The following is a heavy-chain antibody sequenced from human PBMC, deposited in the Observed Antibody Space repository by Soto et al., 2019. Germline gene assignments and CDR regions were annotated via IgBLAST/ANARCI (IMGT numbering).Heavy chain of an antibody. CDR1: GYSFAGYW. V-gene: IGHV1-24*01. CDR2: FDPEDGET. CDR3: ATEGGIMVRGVIRPDRNYYYYYYGMDV. J-gene: IGHJ6*02. D-gene: IGHD3-10*01. Sequence: PGESLKISCKGSGYSFAGYWITWVRQKPGKGLEWMGGFDPEDGETIYAQKFQGRVTMTEDTSTDTAYMELSSLRSEDTAVYYCATEGGIMVRGVIRPDRNYYYYYYGMDVWGQGTTVTVSS.